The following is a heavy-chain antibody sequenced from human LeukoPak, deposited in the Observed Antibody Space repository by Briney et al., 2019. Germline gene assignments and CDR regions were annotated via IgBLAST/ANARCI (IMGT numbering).Heavy chain of an antibody. J-gene: IGHJ4*02. Sequence: GRSLRLSCAASGFTFSSYGMDWVRQAPGKGLEWVAGISYDGSKEYYADSVKGRFTISRDNAKNSLYLQMNSLRAEDTAVYYCAREGPMTRSGSYDYWGRGTLVTVSS. CDR1: GFTFSSYG. V-gene: IGHV3-30*03. D-gene: IGHD1-26*01. CDR3: AREGPMTRSGSYDY. CDR2: ISYDGSKE.